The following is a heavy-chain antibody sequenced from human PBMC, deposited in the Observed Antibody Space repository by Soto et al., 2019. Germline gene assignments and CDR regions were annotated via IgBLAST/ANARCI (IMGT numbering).Heavy chain of an antibody. Sequence: QVQLQESGPGLVKPSQTLSLTCTVSGGSISSGGYYWSWIRQHPGKGLEWIGYIYYSGSTYYNPSLKSRVTISVDTSKNLFSLKLSSVTAADTAVYYCASGYSGYGYPFGMDVGGQGTTVTVSS. CDR3: ASGYSGYGYPFGMDV. J-gene: IGHJ6*02. D-gene: IGHD5-12*01. CDR2: IYYSGST. V-gene: IGHV4-31*03. CDR1: GGSISSGGYY.